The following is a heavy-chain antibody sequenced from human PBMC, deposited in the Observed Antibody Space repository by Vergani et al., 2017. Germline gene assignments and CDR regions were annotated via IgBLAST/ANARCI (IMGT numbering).Heavy chain of an antibody. CDR3: ARAERYYDSSGYPASGHFDY. V-gene: IGHV1-2*02. Sequence: QVQLVQSGAEVKKPGASVTVSCKASGYTFTGYYMHWVRQAPGQGLEWMGWINPNSGGTNYAQKFQGRVTMTRDTSISTAYMELSRLRSDDTAVYYCARAERYYDSSGYPASGHFDYWGQGTLVTVSS. D-gene: IGHD3-22*01. CDR1: GYTFTGYY. CDR2: INPNSGGT. J-gene: IGHJ4*02.